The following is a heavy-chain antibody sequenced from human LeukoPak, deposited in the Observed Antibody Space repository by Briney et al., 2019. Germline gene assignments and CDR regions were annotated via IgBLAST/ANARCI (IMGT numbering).Heavy chain of an antibody. CDR1: GYTLTELS. CDR3: ARQAFCSGGSCAKWFDR. Sequence: ASVKVSCKVSGYTLTELSMHWVRQAPGKGLEWMGGFDPEVGKTIYAQKFQGRVTMTRDTSRSTAYMELSRLRSDDTAVYHCARQAFCSGGSCAKWFDRWGHGTLVTVSS. J-gene: IGHJ5*02. D-gene: IGHD2-15*01. V-gene: IGHV1-24*01. CDR2: FDPEVGKT.